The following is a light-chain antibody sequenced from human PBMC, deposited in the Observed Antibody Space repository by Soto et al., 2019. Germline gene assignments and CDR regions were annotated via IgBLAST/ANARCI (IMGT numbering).Light chain of an antibody. Sequence: QSALTQPPSASGSPGQSVTISCTGTSSDVGGYKYVSWYQQHPGKAPKLMIFEVNKRPSGVPDRFSGSKSGNTAALTVSGLQAKDEADYYCSSYAGINNLGVFGTGTKVTVL. CDR2: EVN. V-gene: IGLV2-8*01. J-gene: IGLJ1*01. CDR1: SSDVGGYKY. CDR3: SSYAGINNLGV.